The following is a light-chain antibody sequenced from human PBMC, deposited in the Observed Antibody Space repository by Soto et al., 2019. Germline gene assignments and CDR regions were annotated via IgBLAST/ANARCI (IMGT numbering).Light chain of an antibody. V-gene: IGKV3-15*01. J-gene: IGKJ1*01. CDR3: QQYNNWLWT. CDR2: GAS. Sequence: EILMTQSPAILSVSPGGRATLSCRAGQGVTTNFAWYQQKPGQAPRLLIYGASTRATGIPARFSGSGSGTEFTLTISSLQSEDFAVYYCQQYNNWLWTFGQGTTVDIK. CDR1: QGVTTN.